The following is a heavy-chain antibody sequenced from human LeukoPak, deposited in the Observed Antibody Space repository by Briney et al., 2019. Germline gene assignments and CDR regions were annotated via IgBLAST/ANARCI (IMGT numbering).Heavy chain of an antibody. Sequence: GGSLRLSCAASGFTFSSYGMHWVRQAPGKGLEWVAVISYDGSNKYYADSVKGRFTISRDNSKNTLYLQMNSLRAEDTAVYYCAKDRPITMVRGVRGSDYWGQGTLVTVSS. D-gene: IGHD3-10*01. J-gene: IGHJ4*02. CDR2: ISYDGSNK. V-gene: IGHV3-30*18. CDR1: GFTFSSYG. CDR3: AKDRPITMVRGVRGSDY.